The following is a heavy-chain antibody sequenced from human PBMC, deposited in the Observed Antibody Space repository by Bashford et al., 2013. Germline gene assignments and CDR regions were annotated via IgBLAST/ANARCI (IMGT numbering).Heavy chain of an antibody. V-gene: IGHV3-21*01. D-gene: IGHD2-15*01. Sequence: VRQAPGKGLEWVSSISSSSSYIYYADSVKGRFTISRDNAKNSLYLQMNSLRAEDTAVYYCASTHCSGVAATRGGXFDIVGQGTMVTVSS. J-gene: IGHJ3*02. CDR2: ISSSSSYI. CDR3: ASTHCSGVAATRGGXFDI.